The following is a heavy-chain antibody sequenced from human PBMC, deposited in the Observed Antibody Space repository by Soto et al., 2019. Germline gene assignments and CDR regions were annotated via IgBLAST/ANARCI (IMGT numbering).Heavy chain of an antibody. CDR3: AKGGGYDGTYGMDV. J-gene: IGHJ6*02. CDR2: ISGSGGST. CDR1: GFTFSSYA. Sequence: EVQLLESGGGLVQPGGSLRLSCAASGFTFSSYAMSWVRQAPGKGLEWVSVISGSGGSTYYADSVKGRFTISRDNSKNTLYLQMNSLRAEDTAEYYCAKGGGYDGTYGMDVWGQGTTVTVSS. V-gene: IGHV3-23*01. D-gene: IGHD5-12*01.